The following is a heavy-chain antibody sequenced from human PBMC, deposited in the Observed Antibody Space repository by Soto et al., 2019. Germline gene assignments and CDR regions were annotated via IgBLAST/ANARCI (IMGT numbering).Heavy chain of an antibody. D-gene: IGHD6-13*01. Sequence: QVTVKESGPVLVKPTETLTLTCTVSGFSLSNAGLGVSWIRQPPGKALEWLAHIFSNDEKSYSTSLRSRLTISKETSKSHVVLTMSNMDPVDTATYYCASSYSTSWYWFDSWGQGTLVTVSS. J-gene: IGHJ5*01. CDR1: GFSLSNAGLG. V-gene: IGHV2-26*01. CDR3: ASSYSTSWYWFDS. CDR2: IFSNDEK.